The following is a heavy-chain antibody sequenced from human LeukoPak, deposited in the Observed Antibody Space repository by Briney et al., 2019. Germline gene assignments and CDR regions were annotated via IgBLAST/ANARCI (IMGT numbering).Heavy chain of an antibody. V-gene: IGHV3-30-3*01. CDR2: ISYDGSNK. CDR3: ASPDYYDSSGYRD. J-gene: IGHJ4*02. CDR1: GFTFSSYA. Sequence: PGGSLRLSCAASGFTFSSYAMPWVRQAPGKGLEWVAVISYDGSNKYYADSVKGRFTISRDNSKNTLYLQMNSLRAEDTAVYYCASPDYYDSSGYRDWGQGTLVTVSS. D-gene: IGHD3-22*01.